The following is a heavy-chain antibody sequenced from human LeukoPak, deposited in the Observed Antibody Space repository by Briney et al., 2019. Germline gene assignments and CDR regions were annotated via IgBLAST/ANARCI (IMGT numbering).Heavy chain of an antibody. CDR2: IYPGDSDT. J-gene: IGHJ4*02. CDR3: ARRGEAMDPFDY. V-gene: IGHV5-51*01. D-gene: IGHD5-18*01. Sequence: GESLKISCKDSGYSFTSYWIGWVRQMPGKGLEWMGIIYPGDSDTRYSLSFQGQVTISADKSINTAYLQWSSLKASDTAIYYCARRGEAMDPFDYWGQGTLVTVSS. CDR1: GYSFTSYW.